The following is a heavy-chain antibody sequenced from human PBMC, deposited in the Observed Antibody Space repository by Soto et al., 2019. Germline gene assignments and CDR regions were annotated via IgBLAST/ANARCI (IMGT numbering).Heavy chain of an antibody. V-gene: IGHV3-21*01. Sequence: GGSLRLSCAASGFTFSSYSMNWVRQAPGKGLEWVSSISSSSSYIYYADSVKGRFTISRDNAKNSLYLQMNSLRAEDTAVYYCARGELTASRYYYGMDVWGQGTTVTVSS. CDR3: ARGELTASRYYYGMDV. CDR1: GFTFSSYS. J-gene: IGHJ6*02. CDR2: ISSSSSYI. D-gene: IGHD1-7*01.